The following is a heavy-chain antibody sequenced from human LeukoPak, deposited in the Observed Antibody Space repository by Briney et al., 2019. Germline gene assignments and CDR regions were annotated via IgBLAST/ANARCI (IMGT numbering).Heavy chain of an antibody. J-gene: IGHJ4*02. Sequence: GGSLRLSCAASGFTVSSNYMSWVRQAPGKGLEWVSVIYSGGSTYYADSVKGRFTISRDNSKNTLYLQMNSLRAEDTAVYYGATGSVLEWFLFDYWGQGTLVTVSS. CDR2: IYSGGST. V-gene: IGHV3-66*02. D-gene: IGHD3-3*01. CDR3: ATGSVLEWFLFDY. CDR1: GFTVSSNY.